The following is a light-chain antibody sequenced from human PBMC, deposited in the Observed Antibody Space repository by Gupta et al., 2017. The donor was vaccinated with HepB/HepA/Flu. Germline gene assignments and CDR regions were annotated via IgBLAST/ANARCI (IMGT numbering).Light chain of an antibody. V-gene: IGLV2-14*01. J-gene: IGLJ2*01. Sequence: QSALTQPASVSGSPGQSITISCTGTSSDVGGFNYVSWFQQHPGEAPKLMMYDVTNRPSGGSDRVSGSKSGTKASLTLSGLQSQDQADDDCNSYTGDITLVFGSGTKLTVL. CDR3: NSYTGDITLV. CDR1: SSDVGGFNY. CDR2: DVT.